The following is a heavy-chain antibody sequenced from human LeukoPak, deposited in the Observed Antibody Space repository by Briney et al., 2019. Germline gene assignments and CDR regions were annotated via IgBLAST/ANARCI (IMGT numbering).Heavy chain of an antibody. Sequence: RASVKVSCKSSGYTFTSHYMHWVRQAPGQGLEWMGIINPSGGSTSYAQKFQGRVTMTRDTSTSTVYMELNNLRAEDTAVYYCARDYDWFDPWGQGTLVTVSS. CDR3: ARDYDWFDP. CDR1: GYTFTSHY. J-gene: IGHJ5*02. D-gene: IGHD3-16*01. V-gene: IGHV1-46*01. CDR2: INPSGGST.